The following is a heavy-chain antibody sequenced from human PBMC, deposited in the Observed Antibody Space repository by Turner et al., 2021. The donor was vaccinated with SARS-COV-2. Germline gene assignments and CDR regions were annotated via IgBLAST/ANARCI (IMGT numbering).Heavy chain of an antibody. J-gene: IGHJ5*02. CDR3: ARGTYYYDSSVYSGTNWFDP. D-gene: IGHD3-22*01. CDR2: ISSSSSYI. CDR1: GFPFSRYS. Sequence: EVQLVESGGGLVKPGGSLRPSCAASGFPFSRYSMNWVRQAPGKGLEWVSSISSSSSYIYYADSVKGRFTISRDNAKNSLYLQMNSLRAEDTAVYYCARGTYYYDSSVYSGTNWFDPWGQGTLVTVSS. V-gene: IGHV3-21*01.